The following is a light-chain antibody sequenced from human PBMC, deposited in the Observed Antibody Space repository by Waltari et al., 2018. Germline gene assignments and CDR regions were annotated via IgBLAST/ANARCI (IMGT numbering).Light chain of an antibody. CDR1: QRVSSSS. CDR3: QQYGSSPWT. Sequence: EVVLTQSPGTLSLSPGEGATLSCRASQRVSSSSLAWYQQKPGQAPRLLIHRESSRATGIPDRFSGSGSGTDFTLTISRLEPEDFAVYYCQQYGSSPWTFGQGTKVEIK. J-gene: IGKJ1*01. CDR2: RES. V-gene: IGKV3-20*01.